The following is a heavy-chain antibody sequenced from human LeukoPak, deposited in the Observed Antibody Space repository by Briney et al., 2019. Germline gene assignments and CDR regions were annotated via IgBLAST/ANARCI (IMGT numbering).Heavy chain of an antibody. CDR3: AALTNMVPYYYGMDV. D-gene: IGHD3-10*01. J-gene: IGHJ6*02. CDR2: IYPGDSDT. V-gene: IGHV5-51*01. CDR1: GYSFTSYW. Sequence: PGESLKISCKGSGYSFTSYWIGWVRQMPGKGLEWMGIIYPGDSDTRYSPSFQGQVTISADKSINTACLQWSSLKASDTAMYYCAALTNMVPYYYGMDVWGQGTTVTVSS.